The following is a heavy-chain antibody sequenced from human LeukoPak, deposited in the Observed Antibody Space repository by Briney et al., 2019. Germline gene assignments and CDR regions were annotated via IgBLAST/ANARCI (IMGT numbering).Heavy chain of an antibody. CDR2: ISGSGGST. J-gene: IGHJ4*02. Sequence: GGSLRLSCAASGFTFSSYAMSWVRQAPGKGLEWVSGISGSGGSTYYADSVKGRFTISRDNSKNTLYLQMNSLKTEDTAVYYCTTDIGGSYPPFDYWGQGTLVTVSS. V-gene: IGHV3-23*01. CDR3: TTDIGGSYPPFDY. CDR1: GFTFSSYA. D-gene: IGHD1-26*01.